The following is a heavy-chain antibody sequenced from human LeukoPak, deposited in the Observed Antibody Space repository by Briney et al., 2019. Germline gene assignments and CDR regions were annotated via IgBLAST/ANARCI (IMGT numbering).Heavy chain of an antibody. CDR1: GFTFSSYA. D-gene: IGHD3-10*01. CDR2: ISYDGSNK. Sequence: GRSLRLSCAASGFTFSSYAMHWVRQAPGKGLEWVAVISYDGSNKYYADSVKGRFTISRDNSKNTLYLQMNSLRAEDTAVYYCAKAVVLWFGESYFDYWGQGTLVTVSS. J-gene: IGHJ4*02. V-gene: IGHV3-30-3*01. CDR3: AKAVVLWFGESYFDY.